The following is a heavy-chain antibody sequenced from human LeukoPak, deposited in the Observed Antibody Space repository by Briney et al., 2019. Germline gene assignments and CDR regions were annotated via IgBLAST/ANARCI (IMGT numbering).Heavy chain of an antibody. J-gene: IGHJ6*02. D-gene: IGHD1-1*01. CDR3: VNEVGTYYYGMDV. Sequence: GGSLRLSCSASAFTFSSYAMHWVRQAPGKGLEYVSAISSNGGSTYYADSVKGRFTISRDNSKNTLYLQMSSLRAEDTAVYYCVNEVGTYYYGMDVWGQGTTVTVSS. CDR1: AFTFSSYA. CDR2: ISSNGGST. V-gene: IGHV3-64D*06.